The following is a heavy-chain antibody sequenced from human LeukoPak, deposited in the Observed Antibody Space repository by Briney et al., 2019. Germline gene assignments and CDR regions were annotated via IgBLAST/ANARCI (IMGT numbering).Heavy chain of an antibody. Sequence: ASVKVSCKVSGYTLTELSMHWVRQAPGKGLEWMGGFDPEDGETIYAQKFQGRVTMTEDTSTDTAYMELSSLRSEDTAVYYCATAEDIVVAPDYWCQGTLVTVSS. D-gene: IGHD2-2*01. CDR3: ATAEDIVVAPDY. J-gene: IGHJ4*02. CDR2: FDPEDGET. CDR1: GYTLTELS. V-gene: IGHV1-24*01.